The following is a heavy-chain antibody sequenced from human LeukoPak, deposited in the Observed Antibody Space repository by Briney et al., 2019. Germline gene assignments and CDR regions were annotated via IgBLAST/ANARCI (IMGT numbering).Heavy chain of an antibody. V-gene: IGHV3-30-3*01. CDR3: ARDGYSYGPGDWYFDL. Sequence: GGSLRLSCAASGFTVSSNYMSWVRQAPGKGLEWVAVISYDGSNKYYADSVKGRFTISRDNSKNTLDLQMNSLRAEDTAVYYCARDGYSYGPGDWYFDLWGRGTLVTVSS. CDR1: GFTVSSNY. D-gene: IGHD5-18*01. CDR2: ISYDGSNK. J-gene: IGHJ2*01.